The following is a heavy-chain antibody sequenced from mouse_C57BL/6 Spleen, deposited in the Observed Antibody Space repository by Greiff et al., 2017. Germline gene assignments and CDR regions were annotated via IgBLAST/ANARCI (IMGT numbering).Heavy chain of an antibody. CDR3: ASPGSSGYCDV. Sequence: EVNVVESGGDLVKPGGSLKLSCAASGFTFSSYGMSWVRQTPYKRLEWVATISSCGSYTYYPDRVKGRFPISRDNAKNTLYLQMSSLKSADTAMYYCASPGSSGYCDVWGTGTTVTVSS. CDR1: GFTFSSYG. CDR2: ISSCGSYT. V-gene: IGHV5-6*01. J-gene: IGHJ1*03. D-gene: IGHD1-1*01.